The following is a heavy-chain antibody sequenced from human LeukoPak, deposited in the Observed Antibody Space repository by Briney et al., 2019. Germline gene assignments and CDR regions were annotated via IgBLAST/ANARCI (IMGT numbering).Heavy chain of an antibody. D-gene: IGHD3-10*01. Sequence: GASVKVSCKASGYTFTSYYMHWVRQAPGQGLEWMGIINPSGGSTSYAQKFQGRVTMTRDTSISTAYMELSRLRSDDTAVYYCALERGGFGGSKLDYWGQGTLVTVSS. CDR3: ALERGGFGGSKLDY. V-gene: IGHV1-46*03. CDR2: INPSGGST. J-gene: IGHJ4*02. CDR1: GYTFTSYY.